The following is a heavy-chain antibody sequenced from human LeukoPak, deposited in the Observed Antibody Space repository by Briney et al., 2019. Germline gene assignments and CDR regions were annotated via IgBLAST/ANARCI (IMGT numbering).Heavy chain of an antibody. V-gene: IGHV3-23*01. CDR1: GVTFSSYA. CDR3: AKGIRRYPEPSSWSCFDY. Sequence: PGGSLRLSCAASGVTFSSYAMSWVRQAPGKGLEWVSAISESGVSTYYADSVQGRFTVSRDHSDKTLYLQMNSLRAEDTAVYYCAKGIRRYPEPSSWSCFDYWGQGTLVTLSS. CDR2: ISESGVST. J-gene: IGHJ4*02. D-gene: IGHD6-13*01.